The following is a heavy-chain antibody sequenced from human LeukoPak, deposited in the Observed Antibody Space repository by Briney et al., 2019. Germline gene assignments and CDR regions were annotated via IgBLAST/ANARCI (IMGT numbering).Heavy chain of an antibody. D-gene: IGHD3-10*01. CDR2: ISDRVAT. Sequence: KPSKTLSLTGTFSGGSVSSGTFDWSWIRQPPGKGLEGIGYISDRVATKYSPSLKARVTISVDTSKNQFPLKLRSVPAADTAVYSCAARGQGSSLSYFVYWGQGTKVTVSS. CDR3: AARGQGSSLSYFVY. J-gene: IGHJ4*02. CDR1: GGSVSSGTFD. V-gene: IGHV4-61*01.